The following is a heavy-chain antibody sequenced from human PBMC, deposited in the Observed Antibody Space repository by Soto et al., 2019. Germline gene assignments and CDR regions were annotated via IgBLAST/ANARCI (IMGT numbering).Heavy chain of an antibody. V-gene: IGHV3-30-3*01. CDR1: VFTFSSYA. Sequence: GGSLRLSCAASVFTFSSYAMHWVRQSPGKGLEWVAVISYDGSNKYYADSVKGRFTISRDNSKNTLYLQLNSLRAEDTAVYYCARDRRRLLWFGELTETANYYYYGMDVWGHGTTVTVSS. CDR2: ISYDGSNK. CDR3: ARDRRRLLWFGELTETANYYYYGMDV. D-gene: IGHD3-10*01. J-gene: IGHJ6*02.